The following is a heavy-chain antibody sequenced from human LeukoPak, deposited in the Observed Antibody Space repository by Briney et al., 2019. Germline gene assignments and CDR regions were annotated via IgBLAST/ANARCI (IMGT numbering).Heavy chain of an antibody. CDR1: GGSINSSSYY. D-gene: IGHD6-13*01. V-gene: IGHV4-39*01. CDR3: ARLSKQQLVQYWFDP. J-gene: IGHJ5*02. Sequence: SETLSLTCTVSGGSINSSSYYWGWIRQPPGKGLEWIGSIYYSGSTYYNPSLKSRVTISVDTSKNQFSLKLSSVTAADTAVYYCARLSKQQLVQYWFDPWGQGTLVTVSS. CDR2: IYYSGST.